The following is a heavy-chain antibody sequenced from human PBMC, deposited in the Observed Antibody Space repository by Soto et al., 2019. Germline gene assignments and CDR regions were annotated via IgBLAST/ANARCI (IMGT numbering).Heavy chain of an antibody. CDR3: ATLNSFGSDY. J-gene: IGHJ4*02. Sequence: EVQLLESGGGLVQPGGSLRLSCAASGFTFSSYAMSWVRQAPGKGLVWVSASSGSGGSTYYADSVKGRFTISRDNAKSTLYLQMNSLRAEDTAVYYCATLNSFGSDYWGRGTLVTVSS. D-gene: IGHD5-18*01. CDR2: SSGSGGST. CDR1: GFTFSSYA. V-gene: IGHV3-23*01.